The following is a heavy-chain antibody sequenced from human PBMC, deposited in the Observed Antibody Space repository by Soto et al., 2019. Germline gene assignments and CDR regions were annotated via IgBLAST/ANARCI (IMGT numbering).Heavy chain of an antibody. CDR2: IWYDGSDK. D-gene: IGHD6-13*01. J-gene: IGHJ4*02. V-gene: IGHV3-33*01. Sequence: QVQLVESGGGVVQPGRSLRLSCAAYGFPFSNYGMHWVRQAPGKGLEWVSVIWYDGSDKYYADSVKGRFTISRDNSKNTLYLQMNGLRTEDTAVYYCATDQGIYWGQGTLVTVSS. CDR1: GFPFSNYG. CDR3: ATDQGIY.